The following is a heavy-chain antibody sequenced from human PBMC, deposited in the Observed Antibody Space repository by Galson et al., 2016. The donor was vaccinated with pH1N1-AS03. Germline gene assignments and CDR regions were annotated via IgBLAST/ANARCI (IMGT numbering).Heavy chain of an antibody. Sequence: SLRLSCATSGFTFSTYSMDWVRQAPGRGLEWVSFIGSGGIPIYYADSVKGRFTISRDNARNSVYLQMNSQRDEDTAVYYGARGGRTVGTEVKPGFDNWAPGTLVTVSS. J-gene: IGHJ4*02. CDR2: IGSGGIPI. CDR3: ARGGRTVGTEVKPGFDN. V-gene: IGHV3-48*02. CDR1: GFTFSTYS. D-gene: IGHD1-1*01.